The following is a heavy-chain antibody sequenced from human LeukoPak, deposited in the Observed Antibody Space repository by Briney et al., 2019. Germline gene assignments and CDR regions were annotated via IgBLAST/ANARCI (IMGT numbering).Heavy chain of an antibody. CDR3: ARHWNDDWFDP. J-gene: IGHJ5*02. D-gene: IGHD1-1*01. CDR1: GGSISSYY. Sequence: PSETLSLTCTVSGGSISSYYWSWIRQPPGKGLEWIGYIYHSGSTKYNPSLKSRVTISVDTSKNQFSLKLSSVTAADTAVYYCARHWNDDWFDPWGQGTLVTVSS. V-gene: IGHV4-59*08. CDR2: IYHSGST.